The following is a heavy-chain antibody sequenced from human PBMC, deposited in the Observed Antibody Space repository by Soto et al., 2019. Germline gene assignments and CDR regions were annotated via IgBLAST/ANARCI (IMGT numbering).Heavy chain of an antibody. Sequence: SEPLSLTCAVSGGSISSSNWWSWVRQPPGKGLEWIGEIYHSGSTNYNPSLKSRVTISVDKSKNQFSLKLSSVTAADTAVYYCVKSPVTGYYYYGMDVWGQGTTVTVSS. CDR3: VKSPVTGYYYYGMDV. V-gene: IGHV4-4*02. D-gene: IGHD5-18*01. CDR2: IYHSGST. J-gene: IGHJ6*02. CDR1: GGSISSSNW.